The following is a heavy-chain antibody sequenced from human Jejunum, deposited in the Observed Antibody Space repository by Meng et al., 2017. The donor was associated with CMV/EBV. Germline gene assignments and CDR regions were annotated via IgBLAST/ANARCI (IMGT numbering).Heavy chain of an antibody. V-gene: IGHV1-18*01. D-gene: IGHD1-26*01. J-gene: IGHJ4*02. CDR3: ARVWVGATSGDY. Sequence: QVQLGQAGAEVKRPGASVKVSCKASGFTFNTYGITWVRQAPGQGLEWMGWINVYNGNTNYAQNLQDRVTMTTDTSTSTAYMELRSLVSDDTAVYYCARVWVGATSGDYWGQGTLVTVSS. CDR1: GFTFNTYG. CDR2: INVYNGNT.